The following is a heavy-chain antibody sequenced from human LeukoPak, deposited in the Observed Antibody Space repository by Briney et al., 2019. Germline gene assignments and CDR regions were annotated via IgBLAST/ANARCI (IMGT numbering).Heavy chain of an antibody. J-gene: IGHJ4*02. Sequence: GGSLRLSCAASGFIFSGYSLHWVRQAPGRGLEWVSYISSSSSTISYAGSVKGRFTISRDNAKNSLSLHMNSLRVEDTAVYYCARGPTYGSRSDYFDYWGQGTLVTVSS. CDR3: ARGPTYGSRSDYFDY. CDR2: ISSSSSTI. CDR1: GFIFSGYS. D-gene: IGHD3-10*01. V-gene: IGHV3-48*04.